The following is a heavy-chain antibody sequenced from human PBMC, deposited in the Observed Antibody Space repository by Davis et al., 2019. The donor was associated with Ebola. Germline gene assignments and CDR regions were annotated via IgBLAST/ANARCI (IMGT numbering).Heavy chain of an antibody. D-gene: IGHD1-26*01. CDR2: IYYSGST. CDR3: ARGSSAGATKSFDWFDP. V-gene: IGHV4-59*08. CDR1: GGSISSYY. J-gene: IGHJ5*02. Sequence: GSLRLSCTVSGGSISSYYWSWIRQPPGKGLEWIGYIYYSGSTNYNPSLKSRVTISVDTSKNQFSLKLSSVTAADTAVYYCARGSSAGATKSFDWFDPWGQGTLVTVSS.